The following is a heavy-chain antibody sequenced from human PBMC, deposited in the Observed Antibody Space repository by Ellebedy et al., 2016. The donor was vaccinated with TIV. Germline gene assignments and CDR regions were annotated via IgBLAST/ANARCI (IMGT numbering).Heavy chain of an antibody. D-gene: IGHD1-26*01. Sequence: PGGSLRLSCAASGLTFSNNAMSWVRQAPGKGLEWVSGISDSGSSTYYADSVKGRFTISGDNSKNTLYLRMDSLRVEDTAIYYCADDPWGVGPAFDIWGQGTMVTVSS. CDR1: GLTFSNNA. J-gene: IGHJ3*02. CDR3: ADDPWGVGPAFDI. V-gene: IGHV3-23*01. CDR2: ISDSGSST.